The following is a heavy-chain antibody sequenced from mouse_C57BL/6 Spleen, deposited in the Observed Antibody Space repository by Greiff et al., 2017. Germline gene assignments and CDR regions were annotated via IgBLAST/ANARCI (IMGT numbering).Heavy chain of an antibody. Sequence: QVQLKQSGAELVKPGASVKLSCKASGYTFTSYWMHWVKQRPGRGLEWIGRIDPNSGGTKYNEKFKSKATLTVDKPSNTAYMQLSSLTSEDSAVYYGARFLWDYDNFDYWGQGTTLTVSS. J-gene: IGHJ2*01. CDR1: GYTFTSYW. D-gene: IGHD2-4*01. CDR3: ARFLWDYDNFDY. CDR2: IDPNSGGT. V-gene: IGHV1-72*01.